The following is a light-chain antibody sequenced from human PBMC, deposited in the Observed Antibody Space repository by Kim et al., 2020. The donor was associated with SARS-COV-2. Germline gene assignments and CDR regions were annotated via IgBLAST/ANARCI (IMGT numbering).Light chain of an antibody. J-gene: IGLJ3*02. CDR2: DVN. CDR1: SSDVGGYDY. Sequence: QSALTQPASVSGSLGQSITISCTGTSSDVGGYDYVSWYQQHPGKAPNLMIYDVNNRPSGVSNRFSGSKSGNTASLTISGLQAEDEAAYYCSSYTSSSTLEVFGGGTQLTVL. V-gene: IGLV2-14*03. CDR3: SSYTSSSTLEV.